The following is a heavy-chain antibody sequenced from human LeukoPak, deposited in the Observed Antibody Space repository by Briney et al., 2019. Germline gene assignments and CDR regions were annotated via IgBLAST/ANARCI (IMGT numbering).Heavy chain of an antibody. D-gene: IGHD4-17*01. CDR2: IYPLNSDI. V-gene: IGHV5-51*01. Sequence: GESLKISCKGSGYSFTTYWIGWVRQMPGKGLEWMGIIYPLNSDIRYSPSFQGQVTMSADRAISTAYLQWNSLKASDTAMYYCARWSGDNRFDYWGQGTLVTVSS. CDR3: ARWSGDNRFDY. J-gene: IGHJ4*02. CDR1: GYSFTTYW.